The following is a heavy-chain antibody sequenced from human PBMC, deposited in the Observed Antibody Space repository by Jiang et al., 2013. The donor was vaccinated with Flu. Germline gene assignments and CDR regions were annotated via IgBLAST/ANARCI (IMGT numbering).Heavy chain of an antibody. CDR2: IYPGDSDT. CDR1: GYSFTSYW. D-gene: IGHD2-2*01. J-gene: IGHJ6*02. Sequence: KGSGYSFTSYWIGWVRQMPGKGLEWMGIIYPGDSDTRYSPSFQGQVTISADKSISTAYLQWSSLKASDTAMYYCARGYCSSTSCPKSYYYYGMDVWGQGTTVTVSS. CDR3: ARGYCSSTSCPKSYYYYGMDV. V-gene: IGHV5-51*01.